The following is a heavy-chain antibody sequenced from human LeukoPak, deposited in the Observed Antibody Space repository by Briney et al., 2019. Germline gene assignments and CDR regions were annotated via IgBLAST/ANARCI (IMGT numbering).Heavy chain of an antibody. CDR2: IYHSGST. J-gene: IGHJ4*02. V-gene: IGHV4-30-2*01. Sequence: SQTLSLTCAVSGGSISSGGYSWSWIRQPPGKGLEWIGYIYHSGSTYYNPSLKSRVTISVDRSKNQFSLKLSSVTAADTAVYYCAGTWYSSSPNTYFDYWGQGTLVTVS. D-gene: IGHD6-13*01. CDR1: GGSISSGGYS. CDR3: AGTWYSSSPNTYFDY.